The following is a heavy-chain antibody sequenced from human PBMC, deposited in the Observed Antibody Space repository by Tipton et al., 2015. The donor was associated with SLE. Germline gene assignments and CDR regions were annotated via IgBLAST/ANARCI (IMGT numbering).Heavy chain of an antibody. CDR2: INHSGST. CDR1: GGSFSAYY. J-gene: IGHJ4*02. D-gene: IGHD5-18*01. CDR3: ARSRRGYSYGPFDS. Sequence: TLSLTCAVYGGSFSAYYWSWIRQPPGKGLEWIGEINHSGSTNYNPSLKSRVTISVDTSKNQFSLKLSSVTAADTAVYYCARSRRGYSYGPFDSWGRGTLVTVSS. V-gene: IGHV4-34*01.